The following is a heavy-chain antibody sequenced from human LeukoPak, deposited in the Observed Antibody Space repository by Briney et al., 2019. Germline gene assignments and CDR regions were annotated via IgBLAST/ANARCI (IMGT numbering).Heavy chain of an antibody. CDR2: IYHAGST. CDR1: GASISSSNW. V-gene: IGHV4-4*02. J-gene: IGHJ4*02. CDR3: ARSAAVTGQFDF. D-gene: IGHD6-19*01. Sequence: SETLSLTCTVSGASISSSNWWTWVRQPPGEALEWIGEIYHAGSTKYNPSLRSRLTISVDKSKNSFSLSLTSVTAANTAFYFCARSAAVTGQFDFWGPGTLVTVSS.